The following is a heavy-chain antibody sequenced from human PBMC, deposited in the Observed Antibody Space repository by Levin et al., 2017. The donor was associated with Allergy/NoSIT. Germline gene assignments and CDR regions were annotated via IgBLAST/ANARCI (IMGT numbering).Heavy chain of an antibody. D-gene: IGHD6-13*01. CDR2: INPNSGGT. CDR3: ARTRGYRRGYYYYYYGMDV. Sequence: ASVKVSCKASGYTFTGYYMHWVRQAPGQGLEWMGRINPNSGGTNYAQKFQGRVTMTRDTSISTAYMELSRLRSDDTAVYYCARTRGYRRGYYYYYYGMDVWGQGTTVTVSS. V-gene: IGHV1-2*06. CDR1: GYTFTGYY. J-gene: IGHJ6*02.